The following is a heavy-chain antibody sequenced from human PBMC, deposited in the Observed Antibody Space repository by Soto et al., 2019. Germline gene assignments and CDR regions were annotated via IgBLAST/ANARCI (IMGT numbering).Heavy chain of an antibody. D-gene: IGHD4-4*01. Sequence: MRLFCAASAFIFNIYEMHWVRQAPGKGLEWVSYISSSGSSKYYADSVKGRFTISRDNAKKSLHLQMNGLRAEDTAVYYCARGNILDFWGRGNMVTVYS. V-gene: IGHV3-48*03. CDR1: AFIFNIYE. CDR3: ARGNILDF. J-gene: IGHJ4*02. CDR2: ISSSGSSK.